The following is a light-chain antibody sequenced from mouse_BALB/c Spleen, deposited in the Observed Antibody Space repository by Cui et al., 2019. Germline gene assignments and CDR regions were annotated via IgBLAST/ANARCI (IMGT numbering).Light chain of an antibody. V-gene: IGKV14-130*01. Sequence: DIQMTQSPSSMSASLGDRITITCQATQDIGKNLNWYQQKPGKPPSFLIYYATDLAEGVPSRFSGSGSGSNYSLTISNLESEDFASYYCLQFYEFPLTFGAGTKLELK. J-gene: IGKJ5*01. CDR3: LQFYEFPLT. CDR2: YAT. CDR1: QDIGKN.